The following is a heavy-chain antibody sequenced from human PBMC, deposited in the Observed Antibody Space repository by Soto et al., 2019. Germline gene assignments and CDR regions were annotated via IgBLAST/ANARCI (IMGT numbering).Heavy chain of an antibody. CDR3: AKLGNDWGNYYCGMNV. V-gene: IGHV3-23*01. CDR2: ISDNGVTS. CDR1: GFTFSGFS. Sequence: PGGSLRLSCAASGFTFSGFSMSWVRQSPGKGLEWISAISDNGVTSYSADSVKGRFTISRDNSTNTLYLHMSSLRAEDTAVYYCAKLGNDWGNYYCGMNVWGQGTTVTVSS. D-gene: IGHD7-27*01. J-gene: IGHJ6*02.